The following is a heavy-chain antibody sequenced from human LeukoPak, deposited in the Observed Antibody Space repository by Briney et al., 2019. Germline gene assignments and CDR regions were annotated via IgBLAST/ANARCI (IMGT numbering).Heavy chain of an antibody. Sequence: GGSLRLSCADSGFTFNSYWMTWVRQVPGRGPEWVANVNRDGSETYYLDSVKGRFTISRDNAQNSLYLQMNSLRAEDTAIYYCATSTAAAGTDWGQGTLVTVSS. CDR1: GFTFNSYW. V-gene: IGHV3-7*03. CDR3: ATSTAAAGTD. CDR2: VNRDGSET. J-gene: IGHJ4*02. D-gene: IGHD6-13*01.